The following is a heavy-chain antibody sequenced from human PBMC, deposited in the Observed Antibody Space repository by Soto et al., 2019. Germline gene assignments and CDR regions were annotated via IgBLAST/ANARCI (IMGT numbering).Heavy chain of an antibody. CDR3: ARDPTTSFTYYYYGMDV. CDR1: GFTFISYA. CDR2: ISYDGSNK. D-gene: IGHD1-26*01. Sequence: PGGSLRLSCAASGFTFISYAIHCFRQSPVKGLEWVAVISYDGSNKYYADSVKGRFTISRDNSKNTLYLQMNSLRAEDTAVYYCARDPTTSFTYYYYGMDVWGQGTTVTVSS. J-gene: IGHJ6*02. V-gene: IGHV3-30-3*01.